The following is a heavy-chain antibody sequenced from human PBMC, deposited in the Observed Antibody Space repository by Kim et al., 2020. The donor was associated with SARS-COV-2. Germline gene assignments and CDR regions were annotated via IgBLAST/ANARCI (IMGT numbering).Heavy chain of an antibody. V-gene: IGHV4-39*01. J-gene: IGHJ4*02. CDR3: ARLPHDSSGYVDC. Sequence: SETLSLTCTVSGGSISSSFNYWGWIRQPPGKGLEWIGRVYHSGSTYDSPSLKSRVTVSVDTSKNQFSLKVTSVTAADTAVYFCARLPHDSSGYVDCWGQGTLVTVSS. CDR2: VYHSGST. CDR1: GGSISSSFNY. D-gene: IGHD3-22*01.